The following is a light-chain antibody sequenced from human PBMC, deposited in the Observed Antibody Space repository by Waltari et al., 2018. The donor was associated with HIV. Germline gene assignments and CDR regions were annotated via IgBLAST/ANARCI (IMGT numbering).Light chain of an antibody. CDR1: QSLTGNS. Sequence: IVLTQSPGTLSLSPGERATLYCRASQSLTGNSLAWYPQIPGQPPRLLTYGASNRATRVPDRFTAFGSGTDFTLTITELEPADSAIYFCQQHDNSLYTFGRGTRLEI. CDR2: GAS. V-gene: IGKV3-20*01. J-gene: IGKJ2*01. CDR3: QQHDNSLYT.